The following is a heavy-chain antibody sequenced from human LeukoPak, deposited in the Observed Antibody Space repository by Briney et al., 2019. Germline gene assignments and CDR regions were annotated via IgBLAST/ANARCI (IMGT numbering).Heavy chain of an antibody. CDR1: GGSLSGGNYY. D-gene: IGHD1-7*01. CDR2: IHYSGST. Sequence: PSETLSLTCTVSGGSLSGGNYYCSWIRQSPGKGLKWIGYIHYSGSTVYNPSLKSRVTMSIDTSKNQFSLNLSSATAADTAVYYCTRTGSTGGYWGQGTLVTVSS. V-gene: IGHV4-61*01. J-gene: IGHJ4*02. CDR3: TRTGSTGGY.